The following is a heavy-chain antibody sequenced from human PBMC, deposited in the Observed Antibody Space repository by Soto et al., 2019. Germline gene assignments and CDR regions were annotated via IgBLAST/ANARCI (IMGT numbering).Heavy chain of an antibody. D-gene: IGHD3-10*01. CDR1: GCTTNTHA. J-gene: IGHJ4*02. CDR2: ASGGGDLT. CDR3: AKAWQYSSSGKDY. V-gene: IGHV3-23*01. Sequence: PGGSLRLSCAVSGCTTNTHAMSWVRQAPEKGLEWVSGASGGGDLTYYADSVKGRFTVSRDNSKNTLYLQMNSLRAEDTAIYYCAKAWQYSSSGKDYWGQGTPVTVSS.